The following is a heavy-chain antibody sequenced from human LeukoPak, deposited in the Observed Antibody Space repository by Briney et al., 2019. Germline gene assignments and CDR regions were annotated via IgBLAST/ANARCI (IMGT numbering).Heavy chain of an antibody. D-gene: IGHD2-2*01. CDR3: ARVCPYQYQLPGPRRGWFDP. CDR2: IYYSGST. CDR1: GGSISSSSYY. V-gene: IGHV4-39*07. J-gene: IGHJ5*02. Sequence: SETLSLTCTVSGGSISSSSYYWGWIRQPPGKGLEWIGSIYYSGSTNYNPSLKSRVTISVDTSKNQFSLKLSSVTAADTAVYYCARVCPYQYQLPGPRRGWFDPWGQGTLVTVSS.